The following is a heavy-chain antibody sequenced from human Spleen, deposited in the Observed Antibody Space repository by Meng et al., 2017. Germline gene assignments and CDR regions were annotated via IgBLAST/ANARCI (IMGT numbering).Heavy chain of an antibody. J-gene: IGHJ4*02. CDR1: GYTFANYP. V-gene: IGHV1-3*01. Sequence: QVQLVQSGAELKKPGASGKVSCKASGYTFANYPVHWVRQAPGQRLEWMGWINAGKGNIKYSQKFQGRITITGATYATTVYMELTGLTSEDTAVYFCAREEDYRNYFDNWGQGTLVTVSS. D-gene: IGHD4-11*01. CDR2: INAGKGNI. CDR3: AREEDYRNYFDN.